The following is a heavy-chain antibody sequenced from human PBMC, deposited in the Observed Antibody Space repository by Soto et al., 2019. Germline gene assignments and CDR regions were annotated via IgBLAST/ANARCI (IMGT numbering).Heavy chain of an antibody. CDR1: GFTFSNYW. J-gene: IGHJ5*02. D-gene: IGHD2-21*01. Sequence: GGSLRLSCPASGFTFSNYWMSWVRQAPGKGLEWVANIKQDGSESNYADSVKGRFTISRDNAENSLYLQMTSLRAEDTAVYYCASARHIGPWGQGTLVTVSS. CDR2: IKQDGSES. CDR3: ASARHIGP. V-gene: IGHV3-7*01.